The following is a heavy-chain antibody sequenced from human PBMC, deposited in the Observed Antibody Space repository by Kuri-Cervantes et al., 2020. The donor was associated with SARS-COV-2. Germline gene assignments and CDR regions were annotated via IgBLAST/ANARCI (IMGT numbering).Heavy chain of an antibody. CDR3: ARIAGDPWVSNWFDP. CDR1: GFTFSSYS. V-gene: IGHV3-48*01. Sequence: GGSLRLSCAASGFTFSSYSMNWVRQAPGKGPEWVSYISGSSSTIYYADSVKGRFTISRDNAKNSLYLQMNSLRAEDTAVYYCARIAGDPWVSNWFDPWGQGTQVTVSS. J-gene: IGHJ5*02. CDR2: ISGSSSTI. D-gene: IGHD7-27*01.